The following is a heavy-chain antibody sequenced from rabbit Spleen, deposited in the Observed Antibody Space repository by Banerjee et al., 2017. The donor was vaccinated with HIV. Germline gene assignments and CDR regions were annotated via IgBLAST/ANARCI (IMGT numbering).Heavy chain of an antibody. CDR3: ARDERDAAARSEYYFNL. D-gene: IGHD8-1*01. Sequence: QLKESGGGLVQPGGSLKLSCKGSGFDFSSYYMSWVRQAPGKGLEWIGYIDPFFGTTYYASWVNGRFTISSHNAQNTLYLQLNSLTVADTATYFCARDERDAAARSEYYFNLWGPGTLVTVS. CDR1: GFDFSSYY. J-gene: IGHJ4*01. CDR2: IDPFFGTT. V-gene: IGHV1S7*01.